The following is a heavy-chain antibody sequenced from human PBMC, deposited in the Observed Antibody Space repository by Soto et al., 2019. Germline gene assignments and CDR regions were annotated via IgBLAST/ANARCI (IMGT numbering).Heavy chain of an antibody. CDR2: ISYDGSNK. CDR1: GFTFSSYA. V-gene: IGHV3-30-3*01. D-gene: IGHD4-4*01. Sequence: GGSLRLSCAASGFTFSSYAMHWVRQAPGKGLEWVAVISYDGSNKYYADSVKGRFTISRDNSKNTLYLQMNSLRAEDTAVYYCARDPVEQYYFDYWGQETLVTVPQ. J-gene: IGHJ4*02. CDR3: ARDPVEQYYFDY.